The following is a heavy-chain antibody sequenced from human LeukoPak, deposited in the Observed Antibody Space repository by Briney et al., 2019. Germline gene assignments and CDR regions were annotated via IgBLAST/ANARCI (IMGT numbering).Heavy chain of an antibody. CDR1: GGSFSGYY. Sequence: SETLSLTCAVYGGSFSGYYWSWIRQPPGKGLEWIGEINHSGSTNYNPSLKSRVTISVDTSKNQFSLKLSSVTAADTAVYYCARGLSGGWLYWGQGTLVTVSS. J-gene: IGHJ4*02. CDR2: INHSGST. D-gene: IGHD6-19*01. V-gene: IGHV4-34*01. CDR3: ARGLSGGWLY.